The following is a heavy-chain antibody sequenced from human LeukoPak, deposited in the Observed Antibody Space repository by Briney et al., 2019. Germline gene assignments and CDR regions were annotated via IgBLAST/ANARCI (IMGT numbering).Heavy chain of an antibody. CDR3: ASTNYYDSSGYYFFDY. CDR2: IIPIFGTA. V-gene: IGHV1-69*05. Sequence: SVKVSCKASGGTFSSYAISWVRQAPGQGLEWMGGIIPIFGTANYAQKFQGRVTITTDESTITAYMELSSLRSEDTAVYYCASTNYYDSSGYYFFDYWGQGTLVTVSS. CDR1: GGTFSSYA. D-gene: IGHD3-22*01. J-gene: IGHJ4*02.